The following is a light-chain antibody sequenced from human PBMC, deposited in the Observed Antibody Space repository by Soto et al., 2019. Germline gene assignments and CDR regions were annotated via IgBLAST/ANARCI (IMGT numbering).Light chain of an antibody. CDR1: GSNIGTHNY. CDR3: SSYTSSNTLV. V-gene: IGLV2-14*01. Sequence: QSALTQPASVSGSPGQSITISCTGTGSNIGTHNYVSWYQQQHPGKAPKLMIHEVSNRPSGVSDRFSGSKSGNTASLTISGLQADDAADYYCSSYTSSNTLVFGTGTKVTVL. J-gene: IGLJ1*01. CDR2: EVS.